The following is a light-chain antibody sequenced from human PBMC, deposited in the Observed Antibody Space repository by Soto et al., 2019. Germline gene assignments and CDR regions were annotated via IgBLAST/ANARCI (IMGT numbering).Light chain of an antibody. V-gene: IGKV3-15*01. J-gene: IGKJ1*01. Sequence: EIVMTQSPATLSVSPGDRATLSCRASQSVSSNLAWYQQKPGQAPRLLIYGASTRPTGIPARFSGSGSGTEFTLTISSLQSEDFAVYYCQQNNNWPPWTFGQGTKVEIK. CDR1: QSVSSN. CDR2: GAS. CDR3: QQNNNWPPWT.